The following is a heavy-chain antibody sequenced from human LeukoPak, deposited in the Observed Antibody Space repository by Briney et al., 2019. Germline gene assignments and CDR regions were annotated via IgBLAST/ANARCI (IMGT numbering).Heavy chain of an antibody. J-gene: IGHJ6*02. CDR1: GGSIRSYY. Sequence: SGTLSLTCSVSGGSIRSYYWSWIRQPPGKGLEFIGYIYDSGTTNYNPSLKSRGAISVDTSKNQFSLRLSSVSAADTAVYYCARRGGTAGYGFDVWGQGTTVTVSS. CDR3: ARRGGTAGYGFDV. D-gene: IGHD2-15*01. CDR2: IYDSGTT. V-gene: IGHV4-59*08.